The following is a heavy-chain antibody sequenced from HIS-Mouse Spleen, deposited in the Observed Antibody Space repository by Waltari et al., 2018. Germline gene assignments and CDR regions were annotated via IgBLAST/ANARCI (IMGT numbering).Heavy chain of an antibody. J-gene: IGHJ6*02. CDR2: SNPKRGGT. CDR3: ARDYYGSGSYYYYYGMDV. V-gene: IGHV1-2*02. CDR1: GYTFTGYY. D-gene: IGHD3-10*01. Sequence: QVQLVQSGAEVKKPGASVKVSCKASGYTFTGYYMHWVRQAPGQGLEWMGGSNPKRGGTNYEQKFQGRVTMTRETSISTAYMELSRLRSDDTAVYYCARDYYGSGSYYYYYGMDVWGQGTTVTVSS.